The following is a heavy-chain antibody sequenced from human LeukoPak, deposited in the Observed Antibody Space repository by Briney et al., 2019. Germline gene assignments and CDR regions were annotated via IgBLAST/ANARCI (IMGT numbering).Heavy chain of an antibody. J-gene: IGHJ4*02. Sequence: GSSVHVSCKASGGTFSSYVLIWVRQAPGQGLEWMGGIIPIFGTANYAQKFQGRFTITADRSTSTAYMELSSLRSEDTAVYYCAAQSFGKGDYFDYWGQGTLVTVSS. CDR2: IIPIFGTA. CDR1: GGTFSSYV. V-gene: IGHV1-69*06. D-gene: IGHD3-16*01. CDR3: AAQSFGKGDYFDY.